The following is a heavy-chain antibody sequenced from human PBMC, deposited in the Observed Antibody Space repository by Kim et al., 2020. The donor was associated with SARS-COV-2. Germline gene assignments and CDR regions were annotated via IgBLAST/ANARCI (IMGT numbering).Heavy chain of an antibody. D-gene: IGHD6-6*01. J-gene: IGHJ6*02. CDR3: ARLVPTYHYYYGMDV. Sequence: SETLSLTCTVSGGSISSYYWSWIRQPPGKGLEWIGYIYYSGSTNYNPSLKSRVTISVDTSKNQFSLKLSSVTAADTAVYYCARLVPTYHYYYGMDVWGQGTTVTVSS. V-gene: IGHV4-59*13. CDR2: IYYSGST. CDR1: GGSISSYY.